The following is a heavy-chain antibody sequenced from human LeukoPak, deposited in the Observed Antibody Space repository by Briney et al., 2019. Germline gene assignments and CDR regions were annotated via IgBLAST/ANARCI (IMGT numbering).Heavy chain of an antibody. Sequence: SGTLSLTCGVSGVSITSGNWWSWVRQPPGKGLEWIGEIYHSGSINYNPSLKSRVTISVDKSKNQFSLKLNSVTAADTAVYYCWHSGYESGLDYWGQETLVTVSS. CDR2: IYHSGSI. J-gene: IGHJ4*02. CDR3: WHSGYESGLDY. V-gene: IGHV4-4*02. D-gene: IGHD5-12*01. CDR1: GVSITSGNW.